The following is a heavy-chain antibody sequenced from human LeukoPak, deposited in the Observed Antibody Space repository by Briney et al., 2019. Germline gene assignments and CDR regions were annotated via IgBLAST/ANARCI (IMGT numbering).Heavy chain of an antibody. J-gene: IGHJ4*02. Sequence: GASVKVSCKASGYTFTNYYMHWVRQAPGQGLEWVGIINPSGGGASYAQEFQGRVTMTRDTSTSTVYMELNSLRSDDTAVYYCASGQLRIAVAGTQGLPTHWGQGTLVTVSS. CDR3: ASGQLRIAVAGTQGLPTH. D-gene: IGHD6-13*01. CDR1: GYTFTNYY. V-gene: IGHV1-46*01. CDR2: INPSGGGA.